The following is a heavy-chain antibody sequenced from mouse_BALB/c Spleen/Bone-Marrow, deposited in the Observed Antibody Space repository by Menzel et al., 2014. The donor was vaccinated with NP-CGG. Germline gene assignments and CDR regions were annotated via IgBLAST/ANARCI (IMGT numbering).Heavy chain of an antibody. J-gene: IGHJ3*01. V-gene: IGHV5-17*02. D-gene: IGHD2-1*01. Sequence: EVQLQQSGGGLVQPGGSRKLSCAASGFTFSSFGMHWVRQAPEKGLEWVAYISSGSSTIYYADTVKGRFTISRDNPKNTLFLQMTSLRSEDTAMYYCARGGNYAWFAYWGQETLVTVSA. CDR3: ARGGNYAWFAY. CDR2: ISSGSSTI. CDR1: GFTFSSFG.